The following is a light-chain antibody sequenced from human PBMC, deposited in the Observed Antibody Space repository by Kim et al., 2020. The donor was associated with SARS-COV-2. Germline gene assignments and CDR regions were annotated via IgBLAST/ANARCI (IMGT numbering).Light chain of an antibody. CDR3: QQRSNWPPLT. CDR2: DAS. V-gene: IGKV3-11*01. Sequence: SPGERATLSCRASQSVSSYLAWYQQKPGQAPRLLIYDASIRATGIPARFSGSGSGTDFTLTISSLEPEDFAVYYCQQRSNWPPLTFGQGTRLEIK. CDR1: QSVSSY. J-gene: IGKJ5*01.